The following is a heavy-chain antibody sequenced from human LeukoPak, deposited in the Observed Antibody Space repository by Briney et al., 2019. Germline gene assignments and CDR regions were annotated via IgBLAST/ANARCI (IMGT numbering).Heavy chain of an antibody. D-gene: IGHD1-26*01. Sequence: KSSETLSLTCTVSGGSISSSSYYWGWIRQPPGKGLEWIGSIYYSGSTYYNPSLKSRVTISVDTSKNQFSLKLSSVTAADTAVYYCARFLHGSYLFSNYFDYWGQGTLVTVSS. CDR3: ARFLHGSYLFSNYFDY. CDR1: GGSISSSSYY. J-gene: IGHJ4*02. V-gene: IGHV4-39*07. CDR2: IYYSGST.